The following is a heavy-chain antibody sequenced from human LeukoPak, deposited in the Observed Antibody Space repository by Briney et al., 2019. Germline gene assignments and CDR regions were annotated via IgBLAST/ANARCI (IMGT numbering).Heavy chain of an antibody. CDR1: GFTFSSYA. CDR3: ARDQRDSSGWYGWFDP. D-gene: IGHD6-19*01. J-gene: IGHJ5*02. V-gene: IGHV3-23*01. CDR2: ISGSGGST. Sequence: GSLRLSCAASGFTFSSYAMSWVRQAPGKGLEWVSAISGSGGSTYYADSVKGRFTISRDNAKNSLYLQMNSLRAEDTAVYYCARDQRDSSGWYGWFDPWGQGTLVTVSS.